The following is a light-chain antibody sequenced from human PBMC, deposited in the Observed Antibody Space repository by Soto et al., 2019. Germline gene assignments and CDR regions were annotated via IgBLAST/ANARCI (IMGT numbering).Light chain of an antibody. CDR1: QTISSH. Sequence: DIQMTQSPSSLSASVGDRVTITCRASQTISSHLNWYPQKPGKAPNLLVYAASSLQSGVPSRFTGSGSGTDFTLTISSLQPEDFATYFCQQSYTTPITFGQGTRLEIK. J-gene: IGKJ5*01. CDR3: QQSYTTPIT. CDR2: AAS. V-gene: IGKV1-39*01.